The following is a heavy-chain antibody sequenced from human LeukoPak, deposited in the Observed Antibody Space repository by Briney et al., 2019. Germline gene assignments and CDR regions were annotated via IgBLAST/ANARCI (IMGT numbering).Heavy chain of an antibody. J-gene: IGHJ4*02. CDR1: GYIFTDYY. CDR2: INPSGGST. V-gene: IGHV1-46*01. D-gene: IGHD4-11*01. CDR3: ARGVFRTTPDY. Sequence: GASVKVSCKASGYIFTDYYMHWVRQAPGQELDGMGIINPSGGSTSYAQKFQGRVTMTRETSTSTVYMELSSLRSEDTAVYYCARGVFRTTPDYWGQGTLVTVSS.